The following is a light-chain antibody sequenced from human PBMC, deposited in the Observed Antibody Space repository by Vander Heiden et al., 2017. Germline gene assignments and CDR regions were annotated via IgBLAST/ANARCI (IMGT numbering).Light chain of an antibody. J-gene: IGKJ4*01. V-gene: IGKV1-39*01. CDR3: QQSLSAPLT. Sequence: DIQMTQSPSSLSASVGDRVTITCRASHNIYKYLNWYQQKSGQAPKVLIYEASTLQSGAPSRFNGGGSGTHFTLTISSLQPEDSAIYFCQQSLSAPLTFGGGTKVEVK. CDR1: HNIYKY. CDR2: EAS.